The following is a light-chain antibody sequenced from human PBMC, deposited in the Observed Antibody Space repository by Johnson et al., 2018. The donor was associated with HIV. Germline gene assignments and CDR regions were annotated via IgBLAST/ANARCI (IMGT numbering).Light chain of an antibody. J-gene: IGLJ1*01. CDR2: DNN. CDR3: GTWDSSLSAYV. Sequence: QSVLTQPPSVSAAPGQKVTISCSGSSSNIGNNYVSWYQQLPGTAPKLLIYDNNKRPSGIPDRFSAPKSGTSATLGITGLQTGDEADYYCGTWDSSLSAYVFGTGTKVTVL. V-gene: IGLV1-51*01. CDR1: SSNIGNNY.